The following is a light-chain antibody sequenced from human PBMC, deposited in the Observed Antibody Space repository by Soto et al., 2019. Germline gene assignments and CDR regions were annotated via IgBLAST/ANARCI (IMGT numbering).Light chain of an antibody. Sequence: DIQMTQSPSSVSASVGDRVTITCRASQRISSWVDWYQQKPGKAPKLLIYTASSLHSGVPSRFSGSGSETDFTLTITSLQPEDFATYYCQQAHSFPVTFGQGTRLDIK. CDR2: TAS. V-gene: IGKV1-12*01. CDR1: QRISSW. J-gene: IGKJ5*01. CDR3: QQAHSFPVT.